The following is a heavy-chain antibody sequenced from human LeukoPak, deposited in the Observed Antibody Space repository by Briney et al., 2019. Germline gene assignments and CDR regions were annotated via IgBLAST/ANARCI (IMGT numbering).Heavy chain of an antibody. CDR1: GYTFTNYF. J-gene: IGHJ3*02. CDR2: INFSAGST. CDR3: ARGSGSGNYYDAFNI. D-gene: IGHD3-10*01. Sequence: GDSVKVSCKASGYTFTNYFMHWVRQAPGQGLEWMGIINFSAGSTTYAQKFQGRVTMTSDTSTSTVYMELSSLRSEDTAVYYCARGSGSGNYYDAFNIWGQGTRVTVSS. V-gene: IGHV1-46*01.